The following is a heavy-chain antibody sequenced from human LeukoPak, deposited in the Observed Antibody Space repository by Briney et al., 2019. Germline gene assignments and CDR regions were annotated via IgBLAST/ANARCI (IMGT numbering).Heavy chain of an antibody. V-gene: IGHV3-7*01. CDR3: ARVLPVASRDY. CDR1: GFTFSTYW. D-gene: IGHD2-2*01. J-gene: IGHJ4*02. CDR2: IKQDGSDK. Sequence: GGSLRLSCAASGFTFSTYWMSWVRQAPGKGLEWVANIKQDGSDKFYVDSVKGRFTISRDNAKNSMYLQMNSLRAEDTAVYYCARVLPVASRDYWGQGTLVTVSS.